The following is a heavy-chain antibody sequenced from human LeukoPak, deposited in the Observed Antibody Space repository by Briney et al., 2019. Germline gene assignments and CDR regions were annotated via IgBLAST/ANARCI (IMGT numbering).Heavy chain of an antibody. D-gene: IGHD2-8*01. CDR1: GGSINNYY. J-gene: IGHJ4*02. Sequence: SETLSLTCTVSGGSINNYYWSWIRQPPGKGLEWIGYIYYSGSTNYNPSLKSRVTISVDTSKNQFSLKLSSVTAADTAVYYCARHTYGVGPYWGQGILVTVSS. CDR3: ARHTYGVGPY. V-gene: IGHV4-59*08. CDR2: IYYSGST.